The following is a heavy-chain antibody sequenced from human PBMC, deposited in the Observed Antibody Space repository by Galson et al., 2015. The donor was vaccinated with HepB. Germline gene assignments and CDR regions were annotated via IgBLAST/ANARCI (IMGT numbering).Heavy chain of an antibody. Sequence: SVKVSCKASGSTFTSYYMHWVRQAPGQGLEWMGIINPSGGTTTYAQKFQGRVTMTRDTSTSTVYMELSSLRSEDTAVYYCARDTPRTHSSRVETHDAFDIWGQGTMVTVSS. J-gene: IGHJ3*02. CDR2: INPSGGTT. CDR3: ARDTPRTHSSRVETHDAFDI. V-gene: IGHV1-46*01. CDR1: GSTFTSYY. D-gene: IGHD6-13*01.